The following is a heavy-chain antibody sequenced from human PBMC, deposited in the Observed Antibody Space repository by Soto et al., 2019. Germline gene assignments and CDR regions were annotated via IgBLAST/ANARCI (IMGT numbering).Heavy chain of an antibody. CDR2: IYYAGTT. CDR1: DGSLSPNY. V-gene: IGHV4-59*08. D-gene: IGHD2-2*01. J-gene: IGHJ1*01. CDR3: ARLGAFYQAMDS. Sequence: QVQLQESGPALVKPSETLSLSCTVSDGSLSPNYWSWIRQPPGKGLEWIGYIYYAGTTTYNPSLQSRVSISLDTSKKEVSLKLTSVTAADTAVYFCARLGAFYQAMDSWGQGTLVTVSS.